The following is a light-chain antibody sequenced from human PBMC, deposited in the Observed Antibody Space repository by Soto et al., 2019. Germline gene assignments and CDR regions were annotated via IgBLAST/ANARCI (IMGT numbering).Light chain of an antibody. Sequence: QSVLTQPASVSGSPGQSITISCTGTSSDVGCYNYVSWYQHHPGKAHKLIIYDISSRPSGVSIRCSGSKSDNTASLTISGLQPEDEADYHCSSYTTSNTRQIVFGTGTKLTVL. CDR2: DIS. V-gene: IGLV2-14*03. J-gene: IGLJ1*01. CDR1: SSDVGCYNY. CDR3: SSYTTSNTRQIV.